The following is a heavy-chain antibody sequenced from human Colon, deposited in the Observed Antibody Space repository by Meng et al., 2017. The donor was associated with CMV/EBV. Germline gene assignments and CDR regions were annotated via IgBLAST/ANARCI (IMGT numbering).Heavy chain of an antibody. Sequence: GSLRLSCSVSGGSVSSGSDYWSWIRQSPGKGLEWIGYIYFSGSTNYDPTLRSRVTISADTSKNQFSLTLRSVTAADTAVYYCASPWGIAARGGDYWGQGTLVTVSS. CDR1: GGSVSSGSDY. CDR2: IYFSGST. J-gene: IGHJ4*02. D-gene: IGHD6-6*01. V-gene: IGHV4-61*01. CDR3: ASPWGIAARGGDY.